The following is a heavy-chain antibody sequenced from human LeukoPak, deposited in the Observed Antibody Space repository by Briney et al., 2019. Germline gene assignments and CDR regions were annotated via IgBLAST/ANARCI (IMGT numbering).Heavy chain of an antibody. CDR2: IYYSEST. CDR3: ARGLLRYDTSIRSSKWYIDL. J-gene: IGHJ2*01. V-gene: IGHV4-59*01. Sequence: SETLSLTCTVSGGSIRTFYWTWIRQPPGKGLEWIGYIYYSESTNYNPSLNSRVTISLDTSKNQFFLDLSSVSAADTAVYYCARGLLRYDTSIRSSKWYIDLWGRGTLVTVSS. D-gene: IGHD3-22*01. CDR1: GGSIRTFY.